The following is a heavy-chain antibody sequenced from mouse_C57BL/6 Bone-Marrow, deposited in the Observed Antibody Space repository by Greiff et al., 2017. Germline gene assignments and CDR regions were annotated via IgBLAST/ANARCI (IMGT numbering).Heavy chain of an antibody. CDR2: IYPGSGST. J-gene: IGHJ3*01. Sequence: QVQLKQPGAELVKPGASVKMSCKASGYTFTSYWITWVKQRPGQGLEWIGDIYPGSGSTNYNEKFKSKATLTVATSSSTACMQLSSLTSEDSAVYYCARQRRGWVAYWGQGTLVTVSA. V-gene: IGHV1-55*01. CDR3: ARQRRGWVAY. CDR1: GYTFTSYW.